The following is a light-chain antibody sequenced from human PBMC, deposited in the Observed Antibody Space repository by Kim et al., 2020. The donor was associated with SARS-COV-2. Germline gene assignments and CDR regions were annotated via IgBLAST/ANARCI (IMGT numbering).Light chain of an antibody. CDR2: AAS. J-gene: IGKJ3*01. Sequence: ASVGDRVTITCRASQNINRYLNWYQQKPGKAPKLLIYAASNLQSGVPSRFSGSGSGTDFTLTINSLQLEDFATYYCQQSDSTRFTFGPGTKVDIK. CDR1: QNINRY. V-gene: IGKV1-39*01. CDR3: QQSDSTRFT.